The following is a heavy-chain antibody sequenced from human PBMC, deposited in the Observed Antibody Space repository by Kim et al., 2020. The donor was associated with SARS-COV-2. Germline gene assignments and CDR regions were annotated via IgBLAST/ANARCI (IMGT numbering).Heavy chain of an antibody. V-gene: IGHV3-23*01. Sequence: VKGRCAISRDNSKNTLLLQMNSRRAEDTAVYYCAKDGGGSYLYYYYYMDVWGKGTTVTVSS. D-gene: IGHD1-26*01. CDR3: AKDGGGSYLYYYYYMDV. J-gene: IGHJ6*03.